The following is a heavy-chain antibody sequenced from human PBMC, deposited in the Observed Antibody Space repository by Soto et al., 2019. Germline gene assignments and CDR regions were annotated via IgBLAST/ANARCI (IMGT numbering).Heavy chain of an antibody. Sequence: PSETLSLTCAVYGGSFSGYYWSWIRQPPGKGLEWIGEINHSGSTNYNPSLKSRVTISVDTSKNQFSLKLSSVTAADTAVYYCARSPTYCSSTCCYVLYYFDYWGQGTLVTVSS. CDR1: GGSFSGYY. V-gene: IGHV4-34*01. D-gene: IGHD2-2*01. CDR2: INHSGST. CDR3: ARSPTYCSSTCCYVLYYFDY. J-gene: IGHJ4*02.